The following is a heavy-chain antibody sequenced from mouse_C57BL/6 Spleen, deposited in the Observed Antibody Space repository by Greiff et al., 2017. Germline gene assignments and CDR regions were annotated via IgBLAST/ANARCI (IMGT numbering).Heavy chain of an antibody. Sequence: VQLKESEGGLVQPGSSMKLSCTASGFTFSDYYMAWVRQVPEKGLEWVANINYDGSSTYYLDSLKSRFIISRDNATNILYLQMSSLKSEDTATYYCARDRGYGSSGWYFDVWGTGTTVTVSS. D-gene: IGHD1-1*01. CDR3: ARDRGYGSSGWYFDV. J-gene: IGHJ1*03. V-gene: IGHV5-16*01. CDR2: INYDGSST. CDR1: GFTFSDYY.